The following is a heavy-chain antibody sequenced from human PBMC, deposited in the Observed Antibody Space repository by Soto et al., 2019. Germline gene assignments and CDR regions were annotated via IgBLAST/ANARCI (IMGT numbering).Heavy chain of an antibody. D-gene: IGHD1-20*01. V-gene: IGHV3-74*01. CDR2: INSDGSST. CDR1: GFTFSSYW. Sequence: GGSLRLSCAASGFTFSSYWMHWVRQAPGKGLVWVSRINSDGSSTSYADSVKGRFTISRDNAKNTLYLQMNSLRAEDTAVYYCARAITGYDAFDIWGQGTMVTVSS. J-gene: IGHJ3*02. CDR3: ARAITGYDAFDI.